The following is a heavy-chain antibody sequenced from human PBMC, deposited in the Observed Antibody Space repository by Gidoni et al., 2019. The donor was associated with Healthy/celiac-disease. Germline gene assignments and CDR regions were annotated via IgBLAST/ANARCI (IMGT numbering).Heavy chain of an antibody. Sequence: EVQLVESGGGLVQHGGSLRLSRSASGFPVSSNYMSWVRQAPGKGLEWVSVIYRGGSTYYADSVKGRFTISRHNSKNTLYLQMNSLRAEDTAVYYCARALYGDYVWYFDLWGRGTLVTVSS. CDR3: ARALYGDYVWYFDL. J-gene: IGHJ2*01. D-gene: IGHD4-17*01. V-gene: IGHV3-53*04. CDR1: GFPVSSNY. CDR2: IYRGGST.